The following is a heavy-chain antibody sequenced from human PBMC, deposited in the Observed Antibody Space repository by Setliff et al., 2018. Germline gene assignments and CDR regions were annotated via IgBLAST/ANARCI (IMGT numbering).Heavy chain of an antibody. CDR3: ASLSRSYYDASGYFSNPFDI. V-gene: IGHV3-66*01. D-gene: IGHD3-22*01. Sequence: PGGSLRLSCAASGFTVSSNYMSWVRQAPGKGLEWVSIIYRGGTIYYADSVKGRFTISRDNAKNSLYLQMNSLRAEDTALYYCASLSRSYYDASGYFSNPFDIWGQGTVVTVSS. J-gene: IGHJ3*02. CDR2: IYRGGTI. CDR1: GFTVSSNY.